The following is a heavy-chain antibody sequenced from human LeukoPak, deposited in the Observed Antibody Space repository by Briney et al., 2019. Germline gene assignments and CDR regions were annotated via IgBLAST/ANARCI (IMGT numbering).Heavy chain of an antibody. D-gene: IGHD6-13*01. CDR3: VSGYRNNWRFDY. Sequence: SETLSLTCSVSGGSVRSEYWSWIRQPPGKRLEWIGYISNSGSSDYNPSLTSRVSMSLGTTKNELSLKLDSVTAADTAVYYCVSGYRNNWRFDYWGQGILVTVSS. V-gene: IGHV4-59*02. CDR1: GGSVRSEY. J-gene: IGHJ4*02. CDR2: ISNSGSS.